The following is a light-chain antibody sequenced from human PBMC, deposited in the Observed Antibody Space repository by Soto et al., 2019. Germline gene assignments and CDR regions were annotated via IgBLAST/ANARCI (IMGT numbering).Light chain of an antibody. CDR2: DAS. Sequence: DIVLTQSPDTLSLSPGERVTLSCRSSQSISTYLGWYQQKPGQGPRLLIYDASKRATGVPARFTGSGSGTDFTLTVSSLEAEDFAVYYCQHRYNWPLTFGGGTKVEIK. J-gene: IGKJ4*01. CDR1: QSISTY. V-gene: IGKV3-11*01. CDR3: QHRYNWPLT.